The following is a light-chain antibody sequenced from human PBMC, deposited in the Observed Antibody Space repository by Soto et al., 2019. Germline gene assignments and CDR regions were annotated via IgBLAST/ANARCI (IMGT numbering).Light chain of an antibody. CDR3: SSYAGNNIVI. Sequence: QSALTQPPSASGSPGQSVTIPCTGTSSDVGGYDLVSWYQHHPGKAPKLMIYEVTKRPSGVPDRFSGSKSGNTASLTVSGLQAEDEADYYCSSYAGNNIVIFGGGTKLTVL. CDR1: SSDVGGYDL. V-gene: IGLV2-8*01. CDR2: EVT. J-gene: IGLJ2*01.